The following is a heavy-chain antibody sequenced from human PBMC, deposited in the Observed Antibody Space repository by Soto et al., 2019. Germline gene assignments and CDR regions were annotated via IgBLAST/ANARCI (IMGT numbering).Heavy chain of an antibody. D-gene: IGHD6-13*01. CDR1: GYTFTHYA. Sequence: QVQLVQSGAEVKKPGASVKVSCTASGYTFTHYAIHWVRHAPGQRLEWMGFINAGSGNTKYSQTFQGRLTFTKDTSASTAYMDLSSLSSEDTAIYSCERGLAADGAWGQGTLVTVSS. J-gene: IGHJ5*02. V-gene: IGHV1-3*01. CDR3: ERGLAADGA. CDR2: INAGSGNT.